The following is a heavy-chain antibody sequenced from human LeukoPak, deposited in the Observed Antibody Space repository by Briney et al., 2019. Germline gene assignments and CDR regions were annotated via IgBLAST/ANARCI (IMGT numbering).Heavy chain of an antibody. J-gene: IGHJ4*02. V-gene: IGHV1-2*02. CDR2: INPNSGGT. D-gene: IGHD6-19*01. CDR1: GYTSSDYY. Sequence: ASVRVSCKGSGYTSSDYYMHWVRQAPGQGLEWMGWINPNSGGTNFAQKFQGRVTMTRDTSISTAYMELSRLTSDDTAVYYCARDQKQWLEIDYWGQGTLVTVSS. CDR3: ARDQKQWLEIDY.